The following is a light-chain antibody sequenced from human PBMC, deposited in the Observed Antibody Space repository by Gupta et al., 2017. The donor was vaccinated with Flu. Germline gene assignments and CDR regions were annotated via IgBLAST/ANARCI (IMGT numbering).Light chain of an antibody. Sequence: VTPGQSASISCRSSQSLRYREGKTYVNWFPQRPGQSPKLLMYEVSIRYSGVPDRISGTGSGPDFTLIISRVEAEDVGVCFCMQGAQRPLTFGHGTKLEIK. CDR2: EVS. J-gene: IGKJ1*01. CDR1: QSLRYREGKTY. CDR3: MQGAQRPLT. V-gene: IGKV2-30*01.